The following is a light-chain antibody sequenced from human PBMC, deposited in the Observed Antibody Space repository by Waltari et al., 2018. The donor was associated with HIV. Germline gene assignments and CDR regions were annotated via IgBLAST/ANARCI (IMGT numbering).Light chain of an antibody. V-gene: IGLV2-14*02. CDR3: TSYTSGATWV. Sequence: QSALNQPASVSGSPGQSITISCTGTSSDVGNYNYVSWFQHHPDTAPQLIIFDVNKRPSGISSRFSGSKSGKTASLIISGLQPEDEADYFCTSYTSGATWVFGGGTRVTVL. CDR1: SSDVGNYNY. CDR2: DVN. J-gene: IGLJ3*02.